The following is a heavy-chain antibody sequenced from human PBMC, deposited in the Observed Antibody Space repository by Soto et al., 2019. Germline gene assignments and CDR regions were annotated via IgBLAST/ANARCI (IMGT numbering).Heavy chain of an antibody. J-gene: IGHJ4*02. CDR3: ARAPQQLAVDY. V-gene: IGHV4-39*01. CDR2: IYYSGST. CDR1: GGSISSSSYY. D-gene: IGHD6-13*01. Sequence: SETLSLTCTVSGGSISSSSYYWGWIRQPPGKGLEWIGSIYYSGSTYYNPSLKSRVTISVDTSKNQFSLKLSSVTAADTAVYYCARAPQQLAVDYWGQGTLVTVSS.